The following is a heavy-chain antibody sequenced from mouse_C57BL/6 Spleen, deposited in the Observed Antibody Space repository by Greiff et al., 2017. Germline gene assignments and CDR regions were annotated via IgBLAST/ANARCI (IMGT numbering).Heavy chain of an antibody. CDR1: GYTFTSYW. Sequence: VQLQQSGAELVKPGASVKLSCKASGYTFTSYWMQWVKQRPGQGLEWIGEIDPSDSYTNYNQKFKGKATLTVDTSSSTAYMQLSSLTSEDSEVYDCAFCSNYEGAMDYWGQGTSVTVSS. V-gene: IGHV1-50*01. J-gene: IGHJ4*01. D-gene: IGHD2-5*01. CDR2: IDPSDSYT. CDR3: AFCSNYEGAMDY.